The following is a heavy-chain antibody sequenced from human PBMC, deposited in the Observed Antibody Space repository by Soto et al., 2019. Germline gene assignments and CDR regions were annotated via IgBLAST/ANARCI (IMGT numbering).Heavy chain of an antibody. CDR1: GYTFTSYD. CDR2: ISAYNCNT. Sequence: QVQLVQSGAEVKKPVASVKVSCKASGYTFTSYDISWVRQAPGQGLEWMGWISAYNCNTNYAQKLHVRVTMTTDTSTSQAYMELRRLSSDDTAVYYCARNMPGWYPLKGFDTWGQGTLVTVSS. J-gene: IGHJ5*02. D-gene: IGHD6-19*01. V-gene: IGHV1-18*01. CDR3: ARNMPGWYPLKGFDT.